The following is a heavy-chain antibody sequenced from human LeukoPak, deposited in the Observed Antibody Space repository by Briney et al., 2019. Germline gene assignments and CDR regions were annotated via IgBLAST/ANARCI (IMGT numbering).Heavy chain of an antibody. D-gene: IGHD1-26*01. CDR3: TKRQGPTSGSYDYFDP. J-gene: IGHJ5*02. V-gene: IGHV4-4*09. Sequence: PSETLSLTCTVSGGSISGNYWSWIRQPPGQGLEWIAYIHSSGYTNYNPPLKSRVTISVDTSNNQFSLKVTSVTAADTAMYYCTKRQGPTSGSYDYFDPWGQGALVTVSS. CDR1: GGSISGNY. CDR2: IHSSGYT.